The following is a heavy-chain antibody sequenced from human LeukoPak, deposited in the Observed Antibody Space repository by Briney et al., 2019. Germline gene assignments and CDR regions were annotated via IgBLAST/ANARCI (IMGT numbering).Heavy chain of an antibody. CDR3: ARDSCSSTSCYEYFDY. V-gene: IGHV4-4*07. CDR1: GGSISSYY. CDR2: IYTSGST. Sequence: PSQTLSLTCTVSGGSISSYYWSWIRQPAGKGLEWIGRIYTSGSTNYNPSLKSRVTMSVYTSKNQFSLKLSSVTAADTAVYYCARDSCSSTSCYEYFDYWGQGTLVTVSS. J-gene: IGHJ4*02. D-gene: IGHD2-2*01.